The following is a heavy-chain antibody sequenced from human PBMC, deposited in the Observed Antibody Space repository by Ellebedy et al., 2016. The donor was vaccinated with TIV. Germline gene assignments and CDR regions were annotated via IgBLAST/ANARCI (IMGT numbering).Heavy chain of an antibody. CDR2: FYWNDQT. V-gene: IGHV2-5*01. Sequence: SGPTLVNPTQTLTLTCTFSGCSLYTSGLSVRWIRQPPGTDLECVALFYWNDQTRFNPSLEIRLTITKESSKNQVVLTLASMDPADTGPYYCAHRRGFDYGYGQWGQGTLVTVSS. CDR1: GCSLYTSGLS. D-gene: IGHD3-16*01. CDR3: AHRRGFDYGYGQ. J-gene: IGHJ4*02.